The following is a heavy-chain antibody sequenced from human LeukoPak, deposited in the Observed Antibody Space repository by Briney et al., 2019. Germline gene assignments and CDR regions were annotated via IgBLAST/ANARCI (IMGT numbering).Heavy chain of an antibody. CDR1: GYTFTSYD. D-gene: IGHD1-26*01. J-gene: IGHJ4*02. Sequence: ASVKVSCKASGYTFTSYDINWVRQATGQGLEWMGWMNPNSGNTGYAQKFQGRVTMTRDTSISTAYMELSRLRSDDTAVYYCARSIVGAANFDYWGQGTLVTVSS. CDR2: MNPNSGNT. CDR3: ARSIVGAANFDY. V-gene: IGHV1-8*01.